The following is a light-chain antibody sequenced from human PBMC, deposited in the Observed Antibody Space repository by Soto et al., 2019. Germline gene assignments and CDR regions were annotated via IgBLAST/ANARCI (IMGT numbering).Light chain of an antibody. CDR3: LSYDSSLSGWV. J-gene: IGLJ3*02. Sequence: QSVLTQPPSVSGAQGQRVTISCTGNSSNIGAGYDVHWYQQLPGRAPKLLIFGNRNRPSGVPDRFSGSKSGTSAYLAITGLQAEDDADYYCLSYDSSLSGWVFGGGTKLTVL. CDR1: SSNIGAGYD. V-gene: IGLV1-40*01. CDR2: GNR.